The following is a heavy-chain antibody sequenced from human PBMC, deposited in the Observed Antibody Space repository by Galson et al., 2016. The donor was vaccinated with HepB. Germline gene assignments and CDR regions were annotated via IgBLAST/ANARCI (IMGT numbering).Heavy chain of an antibody. CDR2: IKQDGSEK. J-gene: IGHJ4*02. CDR1: GFTFNGYW. Sequence: SLRLSCAASGFTFNGYWMNWVRQAPGKGLEWVANIKQDGSEKYYLDSVRGRFTISRDNAKNSLYLTMNSLRAEDTAVYYCARDGRYFDWLLSPIFDSWGQGTLVTVSS. D-gene: IGHD3-9*01. V-gene: IGHV3-7*03. CDR3: ARDGRYFDWLLSPIFDS.